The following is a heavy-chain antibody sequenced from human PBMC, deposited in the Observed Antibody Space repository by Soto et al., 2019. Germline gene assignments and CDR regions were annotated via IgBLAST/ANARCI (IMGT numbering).Heavy chain of an antibody. V-gene: IGHV3-15*01. CDR2: IKSKTDRGTT. CDR1: RFSFSNAW. D-gene: IGHD1-1*01. CDR3: LTDRHHWNDRGPHAFDI. J-gene: IGHJ3*02. Sequence: GGSLTLACAASRFSFSNAWMSWVRQAPGKGMDWVRRIKSKTDRGTTDYAAPVKGRFTISRDDSKNTLKLQMSSLKTEDTAVYYCLTDRHHWNDRGPHAFDIWRTGTIVT.